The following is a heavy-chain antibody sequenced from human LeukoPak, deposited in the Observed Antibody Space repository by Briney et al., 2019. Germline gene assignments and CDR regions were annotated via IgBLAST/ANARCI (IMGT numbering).Heavy chain of an antibody. D-gene: IGHD1-26*01. CDR1: GGSISSSNW. V-gene: IGHV4-4*02. CDR3: ARRVGELRDSGAFDI. Sequence: SETLSLTCAVSGGSISSSNWWSWVRQPPGKGLEWIGEIYHSGSTNYNPSLKSRVTISVDKSKNQFSLKLSSVTAADTAVYYCARRVGELRDSGAFDIWGQGTMVTVSS. CDR2: IYHSGST. J-gene: IGHJ3*02.